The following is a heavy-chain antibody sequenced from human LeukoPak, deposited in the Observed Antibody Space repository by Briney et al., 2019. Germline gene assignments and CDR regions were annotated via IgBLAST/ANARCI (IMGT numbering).Heavy chain of an antibody. CDR3: ARGESRYYFDY. CDR2: ISGSGGST. V-gene: IGHV3-23*01. D-gene: IGHD3-10*01. Sequence: GGSLRLSCAASGFTFSSYAMSWVRQAPGKGLEWVSAISGSGGSTYYADSVKGRFTISRDNSKNTLYLQLNSLRAEDTAVYYCARGESRYYFDYWGQGTLVTVSS. J-gene: IGHJ4*02. CDR1: GFTFSSYA.